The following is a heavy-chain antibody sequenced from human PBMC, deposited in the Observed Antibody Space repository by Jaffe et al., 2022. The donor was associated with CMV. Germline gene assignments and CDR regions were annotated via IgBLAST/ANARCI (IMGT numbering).Heavy chain of an antibody. V-gene: IGHV1-2*04. J-gene: IGHJ3*02. CDR3: ARGHSSGWWNDAFDI. CDR1: GYTFTGYY. Sequence: QVQLVQSGAEVKKPGASVKVSCKASGYTFTGYYMHWVRQAPGQGLEWMGWINPNSGGTNYAQKFQGWVTMTRDTSISTAYMELSRLRSDDTAVYYCARGHSSGWWNDAFDIWGQGTMVTVSS. D-gene: IGHD6-19*01. CDR2: INPNSGGT.